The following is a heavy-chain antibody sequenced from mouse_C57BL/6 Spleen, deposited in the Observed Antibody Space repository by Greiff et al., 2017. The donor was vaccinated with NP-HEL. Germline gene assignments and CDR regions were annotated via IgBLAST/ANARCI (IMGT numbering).Heavy chain of an antibody. J-gene: IGHJ1*03. CDR2: IYPRSGNT. CDR1: GYTFTSYG. Sequence: VQLVESGAELARPGASVKLSCKASGYTFTSYGISWVKQRTGQGLEWIGEIYPRSGNTYYNEKFKGKATLTADKSSSTAYMELRSLTSEDSAVYCCAREYGYDVYFDVWGTGTTVTVSS. D-gene: IGHD2-2*01. CDR3: AREYGYDVYFDV. V-gene: IGHV1-81*01.